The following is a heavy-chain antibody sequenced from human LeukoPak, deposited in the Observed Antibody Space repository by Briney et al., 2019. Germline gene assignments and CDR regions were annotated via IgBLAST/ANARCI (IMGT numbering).Heavy chain of an antibody. CDR2: IYYSGST. J-gene: IGHJ4*02. D-gene: IGHD3-22*01. Sequence: SETLSLTCAVSGGSIRNSSFYWGWIRQPPGKGLEWIGYIYYSGSTYYNPSLKSRVTISVDTSKNQFSLKLSSVTAADTAVYYCARGPYYYDSKTFDYWGQGTLVTVSS. CDR1: GGSIRNSSFY. V-gene: IGHV4-31*11. CDR3: ARGPYYYDSKTFDY.